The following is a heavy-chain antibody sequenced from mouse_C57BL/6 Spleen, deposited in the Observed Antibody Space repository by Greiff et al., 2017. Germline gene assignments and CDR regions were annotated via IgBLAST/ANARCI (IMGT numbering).Heavy chain of an antibody. CDR1: GFTFSDYG. CDR3: ARCITTVVEDYAMDY. V-gene: IGHV5-17*01. J-gene: IGHJ4*01. CDR2: ISSGSSTI. D-gene: IGHD1-1*01. Sequence: EVQGVESGGGLVKPGGSLKLSCAASGFTFSDYGMHWVRQAPEKGLEWVAYISSGSSTIYYADTVKGRFTISRDNAKNTLFLQMTSLRSEDTAMXYCARCITTVVEDYAMDYWGQGTSVTVSS.